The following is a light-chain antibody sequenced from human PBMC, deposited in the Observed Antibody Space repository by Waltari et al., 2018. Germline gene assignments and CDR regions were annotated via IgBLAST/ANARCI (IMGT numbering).Light chain of an antibody. CDR2: EVS. J-gene: IGKJ1*01. CDR3: MQGTQLPWT. V-gene: IGKV2-29*02. Sequence: EIIMSQTPLSLAVTPGQPATISCKSSQSLLHRNGKTFLFWYLQKSGQSPQLLIAEVSRRLSGVPDRFSGSGSGTDFALRISRVEADDVGVYYCMQGTQLPWTFGQGTKVEIK. CDR1: QSLLHRNGKTF.